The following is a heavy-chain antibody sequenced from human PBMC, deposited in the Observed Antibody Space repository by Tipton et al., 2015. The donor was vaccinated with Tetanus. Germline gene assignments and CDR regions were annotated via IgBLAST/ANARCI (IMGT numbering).Heavy chain of an antibody. Sequence: TLSLTCTVSGGSISSGDYYWSWIRQHPGKGLEWIGYIYYSGSAYYNPSLKSRVTISVDTSKNQFSLKLSSVTAADTAVYYCARAIRSQENDDSGYYPYYFDYWGQGTLVTVSS. CDR1: GGSISSGDYY. CDR2: IYYSGSA. V-gene: IGHV4-31*03. J-gene: IGHJ4*02. D-gene: IGHD3-22*01. CDR3: ARAIRSQENDDSGYYPYYFDY.